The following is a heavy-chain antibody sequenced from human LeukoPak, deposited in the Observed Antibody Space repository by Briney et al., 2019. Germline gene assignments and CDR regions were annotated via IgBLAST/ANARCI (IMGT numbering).Heavy chain of an antibody. D-gene: IGHD6-19*01. CDR3: ARGGGVAGTSLSYYYYYGMDV. CDR1: GFTFSSYW. J-gene: IGHJ6*02. CDR2: INGDGTST. V-gene: IGHV3-74*01. Sequence: GGSLRLSCAASGFTFSSYWMHWVRQAPGKGLVWVSRINGDGTSTDYADSVKGRFTISRDNAKNTLYLQMNSLRAEDTAVYYCARGGGVAGTSLSYYYYYGMDVWGQGTTVTVSS.